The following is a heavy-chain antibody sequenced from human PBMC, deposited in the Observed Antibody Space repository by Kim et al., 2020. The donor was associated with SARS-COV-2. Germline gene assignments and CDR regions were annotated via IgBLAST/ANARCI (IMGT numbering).Heavy chain of an antibody. D-gene: IGHD4-17*01. CDR3: ARQTTVTSHYYYYGMDV. J-gene: IGHJ6*02. CDR2: IKQDGSEK. Sequence: GGSLRLSCAASGFTFSSYWMSWVRQAPGKGLEWVANIKQDGSEKYYVDSVKGRFTISIDNAKNSLYLQMNSLRAEDAAVYYCARQTTVTSHYYYYGMDVWGQGTTVTVSS. V-gene: IGHV3-7*03. CDR1: GFTFSSYW.